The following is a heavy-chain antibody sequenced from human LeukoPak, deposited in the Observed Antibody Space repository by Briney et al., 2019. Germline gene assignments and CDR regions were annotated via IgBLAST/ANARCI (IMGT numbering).Heavy chain of an antibody. D-gene: IGHD2-2*01. CDR3: AREVFRYCSSTSCPHLFDY. J-gene: IGHJ4*02. CDR2: STPIFGTA. CDR1: GGTFSSYA. Sequence: ASVKVSCKASGGTFSSYAISWVRQAPGQGREWMGGSTPIFGTANYAQKFKGRVTITADESTSTAYMELSSLRSEDTAVYYCAREVFRYCSSTSCPHLFDYWGQGTLVTVSS. V-gene: IGHV1-69*13.